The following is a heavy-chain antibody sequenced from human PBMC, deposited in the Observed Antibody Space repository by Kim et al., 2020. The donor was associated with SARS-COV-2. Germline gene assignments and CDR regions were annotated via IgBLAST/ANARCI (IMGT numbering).Heavy chain of an antibody. J-gene: IGHJ6*02. CDR3: AREWYSSGWFMGEYYYYGMDV. CDR1: GFTFSDYY. Sequence: GGSLRLSCAASGFTFSDYYMSWIRQAPGKGLEWVSYISSSGSTIYYADSVKGRFTISRDNAKNSLYLQMNSLRAEDTAVYYCAREWYSSGWFMGEYYYYGMDVWGQGTTVTVSS. V-gene: IGHV3-11*01. CDR2: ISSSGSTI. D-gene: IGHD6-19*01.